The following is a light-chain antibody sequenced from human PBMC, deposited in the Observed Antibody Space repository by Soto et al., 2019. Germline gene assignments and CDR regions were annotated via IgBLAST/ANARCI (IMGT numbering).Light chain of an antibody. CDR2: GVS. V-gene: IGKV3-11*01. CDR3: QHRGRWPRT. J-gene: IGKJ2*01. Sequence: EIVLTQSPATLSLSPGERATLSYRASQSVSTFLAWYQQKPGQPPRLLIFGVSNRATDIPARFSGSGSWTDFTLTISSLEPEYFAVYYCQHRGRWPRTFGQGTKLEIK. CDR1: QSVSTF.